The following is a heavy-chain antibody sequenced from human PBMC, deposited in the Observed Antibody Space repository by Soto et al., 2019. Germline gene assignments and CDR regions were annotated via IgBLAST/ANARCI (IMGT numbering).Heavy chain of an antibody. CDR3: ARHRILWFGELFTFAY. Sequence: SETLSLTCTVSGGSISSYYWSWIRQPPGKGLEWIGYIYYSGSTNYNPSLKSRVTISVDTSKNQFSLKLSSVTAADTAVYYCARHRILWFGELFTFAYWGQGTLVTVSS. J-gene: IGHJ4*02. CDR1: GGSISSYY. CDR2: IYYSGST. V-gene: IGHV4-59*08. D-gene: IGHD3-10*01.